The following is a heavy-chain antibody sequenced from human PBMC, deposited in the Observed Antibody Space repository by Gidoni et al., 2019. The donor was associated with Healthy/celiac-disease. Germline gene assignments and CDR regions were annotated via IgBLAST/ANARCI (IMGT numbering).Heavy chain of an antibody. CDR1: GFTFSSYS. CDR3: ASDLVGDTIFGVVTDY. V-gene: IGHV3-21*01. Sequence: EVQLVESGGGLVKPGGSLRLSCAASGFTFSSYSMNWVRQAPGKGLEWVSSISSSSSYIYYADSVKGRFTISRDNAKNSLYLQMNSLIAEDTAVYYCASDLVGDTIFGVVTDYWGQGTLVTVSS. D-gene: IGHD3-3*01. J-gene: IGHJ4*02. CDR2: ISSSSSYI.